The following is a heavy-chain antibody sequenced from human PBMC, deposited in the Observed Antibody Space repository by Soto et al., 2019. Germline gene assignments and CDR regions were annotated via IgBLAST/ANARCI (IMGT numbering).Heavy chain of an antibody. V-gene: IGHV3-74*01. CDR1: GLTFSSSW. J-gene: IGHJ3*02. Sequence: EVQLVESGGGLTQPGGSLRLSCAASGLTFSSSWMHWVRQAPGKGLVWVSRINSDGSNTNYADSVKGRFTISRDNSKNTLYLQMNILRAEDTAVYYCARCDYDNYSNAFDIWGQGTMVTVSS. CDR3: ARCDYDNYSNAFDI. CDR2: INSDGSNT. D-gene: IGHD4-17*01.